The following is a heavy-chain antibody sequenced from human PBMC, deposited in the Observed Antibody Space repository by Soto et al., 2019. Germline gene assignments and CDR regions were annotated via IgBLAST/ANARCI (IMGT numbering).Heavy chain of an antibody. Sequence: QVQLVQSGAEVKKPGSSVKVSCKASGGTFSSYAISWVRQAPGQGLEWMGGIIPIFGTANYAQKFQGRVTITADESTSTAYMELSSLRSEDTAVYYCARYPPAYCGGDCYPRGAFDIWDQGTMVTVSS. CDR1: GGTFSSYA. V-gene: IGHV1-69*01. CDR3: ARYPPAYCGGDCYPRGAFDI. D-gene: IGHD2-21*02. CDR2: IIPIFGTA. J-gene: IGHJ3*02.